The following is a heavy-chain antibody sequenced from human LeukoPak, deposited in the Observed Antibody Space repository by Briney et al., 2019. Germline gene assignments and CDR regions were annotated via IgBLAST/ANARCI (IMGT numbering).Heavy chain of an antibody. Sequence: SETLSLTCTVSVGSISSSSYYWGWIRQPPGKGLEWIGSIYYSGSTYYNPSLKSRVTISVDTSKNQFSLKLSSVTAADTAVYYCASQKGGIAASTGYWGQGTLVTVSS. V-gene: IGHV4-39*01. J-gene: IGHJ4*02. CDR3: ASQKGGIAASTGY. CDR1: VGSISSSSYY. CDR2: IYYSGST. D-gene: IGHD6-25*01.